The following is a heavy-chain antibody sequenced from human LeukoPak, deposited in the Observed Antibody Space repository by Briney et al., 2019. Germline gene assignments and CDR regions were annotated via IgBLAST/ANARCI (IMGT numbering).Heavy chain of an antibody. V-gene: IGHV4-30-4*08. CDR2: IYYSGST. D-gene: IGHD3-9*01. CDR3: ARLRLRYFDWTNRNDY. J-gene: IGHJ4*02. Sequence: SETLPLTCTVSGGSISSGDYYWSWIRQPPGKGLEWIGYIYYSGSTYYNPSLKSRVTISVDTSKNQFSLKLSSVTAADTAVYYCARLRLRYFDWTNRNDYWGQGTLVTVSS. CDR1: GGSISSGDYY.